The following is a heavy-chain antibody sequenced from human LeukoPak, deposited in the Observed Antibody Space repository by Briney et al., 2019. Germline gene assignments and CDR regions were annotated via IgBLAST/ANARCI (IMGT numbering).Heavy chain of an antibody. V-gene: IGHV4-59*01. CDR1: GGSISSYY. CDR2: IYYSGST. CDR3: ARGSRLGELSLSGS. J-gene: IGHJ5*02. Sequence: PSETLSLTCTVSGGSISSYYWSWIRQPPGKGLEWIGYIYYSGSTNYNPSLKSRVTISVDTSKNQFSLKLSSVTAADTAVYYCARGSRLGELSLSGSWGQGTLVTVSS. D-gene: IGHD3-16*02.